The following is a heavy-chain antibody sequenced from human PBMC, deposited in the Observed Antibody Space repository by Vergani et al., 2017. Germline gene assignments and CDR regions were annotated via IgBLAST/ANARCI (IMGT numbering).Heavy chain of an antibody. CDR3: AKDITMIVVVTKDDY. Sequence: EVQLVESGGGLVKPGGSLRLSCAASGFTFSSYAMSWVRQAPGKGLEWVSAISGSGGSTYYADSVKGRFTISRDNSKNTLYLQINSLRAEDTAVYYCAKDITMIVVVTKDDYWGQGTLVTVSS. V-gene: IGHV3-23*04. J-gene: IGHJ4*02. CDR1: GFTFSSYA. D-gene: IGHD3-22*01. CDR2: ISGSGGST.